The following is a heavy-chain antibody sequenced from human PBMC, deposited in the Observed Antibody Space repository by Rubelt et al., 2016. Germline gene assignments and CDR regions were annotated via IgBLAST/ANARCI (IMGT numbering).Heavy chain of an antibody. Sequence: QLQLQESGPGLVKPSETLSLTCTVSGASLSTTTYFWGWIRQPPGKGLEWIATIYYSGTTYYTASLKSRVTISVDKSKNQFSRKLNSVTAADTAVYYCARDPIYGMDVWGQGTTVIVSS. V-gene: IGHV4-39*07. CDR3: ARDPIYGMDV. CDR1: GASLSTTTYF. J-gene: IGHJ6*02. CDR2: IYYSGTT.